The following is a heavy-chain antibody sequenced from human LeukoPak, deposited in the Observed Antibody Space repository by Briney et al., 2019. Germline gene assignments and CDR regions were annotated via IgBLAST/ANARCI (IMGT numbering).Heavy chain of an antibody. J-gene: IGHJ4*02. CDR2: ISGSGGST. CDR1: GFTFSSYG. D-gene: IGHD6-19*01. CDR3: ARDTPVAVAVFDY. Sequence: PGGSLRLSCAASGFTFSSYGMRWVRRAPGKGLEWVSGISGSGGSTYYAASETGRFTISRDNSKNTLYLQMNSLRAEDAAVYYCARDTPVAVAVFDYWGQGTLVTVSP. V-gene: IGHV3-23*01.